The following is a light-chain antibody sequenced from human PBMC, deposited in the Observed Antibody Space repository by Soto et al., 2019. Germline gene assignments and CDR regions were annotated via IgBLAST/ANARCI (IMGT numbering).Light chain of an antibody. Sequence: EIVLTQSPATLSVSPGERATLSCGASQSVSSNLAWYQQKPGQAPRLLIYDASNRATGIPARFSGSGSGADFTLTISSLEPEDFAVYYCQQRSNWPPLFTFGPGTKVDIK. CDR1: QSVSSN. V-gene: IGKV3-11*01. CDR2: DAS. J-gene: IGKJ3*01. CDR3: QQRSNWPPLFT.